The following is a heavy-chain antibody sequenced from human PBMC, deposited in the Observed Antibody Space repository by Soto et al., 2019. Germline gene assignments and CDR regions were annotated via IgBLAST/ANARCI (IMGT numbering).Heavy chain of an antibody. Sequence: SETLSLTCTVSGGSISSSSYYWGWIRQPPGKGLEWIGSIYYSGSTYYNPSLKSRVTISVDTSKNQFSLKLSSVTAADTAVYYCARSGALRFLEWLPDYWAQGTLVTVSS. D-gene: IGHD3-3*01. CDR2: IYYSGST. CDR3: ARSGALRFLEWLPDY. CDR1: GGSISSSSYY. J-gene: IGHJ4*02. V-gene: IGHV4-39*01.